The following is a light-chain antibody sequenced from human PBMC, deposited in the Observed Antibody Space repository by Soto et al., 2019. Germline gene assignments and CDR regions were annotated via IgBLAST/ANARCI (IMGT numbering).Light chain of an antibody. CDR3: QTWATGPDWV. CDR2: LDSDGSH. Sequence: QPVLTQSPSASASLGASVKLTCTLSSGHSSYTIVWHQQQPDKGPRYLMNLDSDGSHYKGDGIPDRFSGSSSGTERYLTISSLQSEDEAEYYCQTWATGPDWVFGGGTKLTVL. J-gene: IGLJ3*02. V-gene: IGLV4-69*01. CDR1: SGHSSYT.